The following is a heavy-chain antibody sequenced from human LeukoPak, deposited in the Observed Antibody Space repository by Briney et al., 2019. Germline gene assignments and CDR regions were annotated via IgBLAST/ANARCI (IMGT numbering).Heavy chain of an antibody. J-gene: IGHJ4*02. V-gene: IGHV4-38-2*02. CDR1: GYSISSGYY. Sequence: SETLSLTCTVSGYSISSGYYWGWSRQPPGKGLEWIGSIYHSGSTYYNPSLRSRVTISVDTSKNQFSLKLSSVTAADTAVYYCARLVNYYDSSGLDYWGQGTLVTVSS. D-gene: IGHD3-22*01. CDR2: IYHSGST. CDR3: ARLVNYYDSSGLDY.